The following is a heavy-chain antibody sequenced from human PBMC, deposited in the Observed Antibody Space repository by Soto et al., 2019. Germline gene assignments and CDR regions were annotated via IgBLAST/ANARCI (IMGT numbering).Heavy chain of an antibody. Sequence: SETLSLTCTVSGVSVSSGSYYWSWIRQPPGKGLEWIGYIYYSGSTNYNPSLKSRVTISVDTSKNQFSLKLSSVTAADTAVYYCARGYSIAARPWWFDPWGQGTLVTVS. J-gene: IGHJ5*02. D-gene: IGHD6-6*01. CDR2: IYYSGST. CDR1: GVSVSSGSYY. V-gene: IGHV4-61*01. CDR3: ARGYSIAARPWWFDP.